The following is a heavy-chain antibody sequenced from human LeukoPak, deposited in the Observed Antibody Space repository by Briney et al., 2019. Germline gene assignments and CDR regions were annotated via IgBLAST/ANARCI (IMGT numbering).Heavy chain of an antibody. CDR3: ARDSCSGGGCYYWCFDL. V-gene: IGHV1-69*06. J-gene: IGHJ2*01. CDR1: GGTFSSYA. CDR2: IIPIFGTA. D-gene: IGHD2-15*01. Sequence: SVKVSCKASGGTFSSYAISWVRQAPGQGLEWMGGIIPIFGTANYAQKFQGRVTITADKSTSTAYMELSSLRSEDTAVYYCARDSCSGGGCYYWCFDLWGRGTLVTVSS.